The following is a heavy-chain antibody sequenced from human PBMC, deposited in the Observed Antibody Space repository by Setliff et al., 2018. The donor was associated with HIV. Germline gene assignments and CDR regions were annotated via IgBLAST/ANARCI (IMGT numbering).Heavy chain of an antibody. CDR1: GGSISTVTYY. CDR2: VHYSGNT. D-gene: IGHD6-6*01. V-gene: IGHV4-39*02. J-gene: IGHJ6*03. Sequence: SETLSLTCTLFGGSISTVTYYWAWIRQPPGKGLEWIGNVHYSGNTYYASSLQSRVIISADTSKSQFYLRLSSVTAADTGVYYCARVRGYSSSSRDFYYHNMEVWGKGTTVTVSS. CDR3: ARVRGYSSSSRDFYYHNMEV.